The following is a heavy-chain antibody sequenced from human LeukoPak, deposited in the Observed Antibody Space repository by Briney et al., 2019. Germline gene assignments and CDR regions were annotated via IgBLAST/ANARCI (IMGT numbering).Heavy chain of an antibody. CDR2: INPSGGST. CDR3: ARDPNYYDSSGYFDY. J-gene: IGHJ4*02. D-gene: IGHD3-22*01. CDR1: GYTFTNYY. Sequence: ASVKVSCKASGYTFTNYYIHWVRQAPGQGLECMGIINPSGGSTSYAQKFQGRVTMTRDMSTSTVYMELSSLRSEDTAVYYCARDPNYYDSSGYFDYWGQGTLVTVSS. V-gene: IGHV1-46*01.